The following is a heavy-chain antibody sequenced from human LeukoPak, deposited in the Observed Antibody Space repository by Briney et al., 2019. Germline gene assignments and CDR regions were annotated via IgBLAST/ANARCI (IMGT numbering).Heavy chain of an antibody. CDR3: AKDILAAGLFFDY. CDR1: GFTFSW. D-gene: IGHD6-13*01. Sequence: GGSLRLSCAASGFTFSWMSWVRQAPGKGVEWVSYISNKGSSSTTYYADSVKGRFTISRDDAQNSLYLQMNSLRADDTAVYYCAKDILAAGLFFDYWGQGILVTVSS. V-gene: IGHV3-11*01. J-gene: IGHJ4*02. CDR2: ISNKGSSSTT.